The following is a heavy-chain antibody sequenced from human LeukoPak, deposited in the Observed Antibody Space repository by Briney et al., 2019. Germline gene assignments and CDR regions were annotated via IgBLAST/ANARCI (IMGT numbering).Heavy chain of an antibody. V-gene: IGHV3-48*04. CDR2: ISSNGSTI. CDR1: ALTFSDYS. Sequence: PGGSLRLSCAASALTFSDYSMNWVRQAPGKGLEWISYISSNGSTIYYAASVKGRFTISRDNAKNTLYLQMNSLRAEDTAVYYCARAGLYYDSSGYLGGWGQGTLVTVSS. CDR3: ARAGLYYDSSGYLGG. D-gene: IGHD3-22*01. J-gene: IGHJ4*02.